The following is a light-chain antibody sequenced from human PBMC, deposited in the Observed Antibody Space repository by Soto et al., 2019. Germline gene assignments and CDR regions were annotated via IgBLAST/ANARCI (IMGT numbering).Light chain of an antibody. V-gene: IGLV2-14*03. J-gene: IGLJ2*01. CDR2: DVS. Sequence: QSALTQPASVSESPGQSITISCTGTSSDVGGYSYVSWYQQHPGKAPKLMIYDVSNRPSGVSNRFSGSKSGNTASLTISGLQAEDEADYYCSSYTSSNTVVFGGGTKVTVL. CDR1: SSDVGGYSY. CDR3: SSYTSSNTVV.